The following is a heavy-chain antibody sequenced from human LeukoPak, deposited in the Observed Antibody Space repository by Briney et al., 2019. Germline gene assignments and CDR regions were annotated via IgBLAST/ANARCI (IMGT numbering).Heavy chain of an antibody. J-gene: IGHJ4*02. CDR2: INWNSGSI. CDR3: AKGTQRGNSGWGYFIDY. D-gene: IGHD3-10*01. Sequence: APGKGLEWVSGINWNSGSIDYADSVKGRFTISRDNAKNFLYVQVNNLRAEDTALYYCAKGTQRGNSGWGYFIDYWGQGTLVTVSS. V-gene: IGHV3-9*01.